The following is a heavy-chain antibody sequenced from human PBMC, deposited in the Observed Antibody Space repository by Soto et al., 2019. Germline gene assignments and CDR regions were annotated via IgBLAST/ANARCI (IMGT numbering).Heavy chain of an antibody. CDR3: AKERGARGLDY. CDR2: ISTSGGNT. D-gene: IGHD3-10*01. Sequence: EVQLLESGGGLVQPGGSLRLSCAASGFTCSNYALPWVRQAPGGGLEWVSNISTSGGNTDYADSGRGRFTISRDNSKNKVDLQMDSLVCEDTASFSCAKERGARGLDYWGQGTLVTVSS. CDR1: GFTCSNYA. V-gene: IGHV3-23*01. J-gene: IGHJ4*02.